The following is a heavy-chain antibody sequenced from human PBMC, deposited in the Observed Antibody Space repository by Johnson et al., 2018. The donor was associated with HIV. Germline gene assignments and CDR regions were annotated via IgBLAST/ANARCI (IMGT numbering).Heavy chain of an antibody. V-gene: IGHV3-30*19. CDR2: ISYDGSNK. J-gene: IGHJ3*02. D-gene: IGHD5-24*01. CDR1: GFTFSGYG. Sequence: QVQLVESGGGVVQPGRSLRLSCAASGFTFSGYGMHWVRHTPGKGLEWVAVISYDGSNKYYADSVKGRFTISRDNSKNTLYLQMNSLRAEDTAVYYCARDLGGRDGYNGDYAFDIWGQGTMVTVSP. CDR3: ARDLGGRDGYNGDYAFDI.